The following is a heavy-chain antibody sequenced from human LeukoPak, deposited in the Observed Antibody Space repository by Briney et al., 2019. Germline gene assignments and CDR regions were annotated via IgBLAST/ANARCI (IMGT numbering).Heavy chain of an antibody. Sequence: GGSLRLSCAASGFTFSSYAMSWVRQAPGKGLEWVSAISGSGGSTYYADSVKGRFTISRDNSKNTLYLQMNSLRAEDTAVYYCARDLATCSSTSCYSSAFDIWGQGTMVTVSS. CDR3: ARDLATCSSTSCYSSAFDI. D-gene: IGHD2-2*01. V-gene: IGHV3-23*01. J-gene: IGHJ3*02. CDR2: ISGSGGST. CDR1: GFTFSSYA.